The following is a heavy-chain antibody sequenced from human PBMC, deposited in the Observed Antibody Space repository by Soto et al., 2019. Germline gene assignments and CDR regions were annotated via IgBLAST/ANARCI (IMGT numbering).Heavy chain of an antibody. CDR2: INSDGSST. Sequence: GGSLRLSCAASGFTFSSYWMHWVRQAPGKGLVWVSRINSDGSSTSYADSVKGRFTISRDNAKNTLYLQMNSLRAEDTAVYYGARVVSSSPITIFGVVIGYMDVWGKGTTVTVSS. J-gene: IGHJ6*03. V-gene: IGHV3-74*01. CDR1: GFTFSSYW. CDR3: ARVVSSSPITIFGVVIGYMDV. D-gene: IGHD3-3*01.